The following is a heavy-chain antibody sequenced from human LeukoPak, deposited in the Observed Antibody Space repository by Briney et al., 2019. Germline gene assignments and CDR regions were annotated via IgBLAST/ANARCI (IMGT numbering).Heavy chain of an antibody. J-gene: IGHJ3*02. Sequence: PSQTLSLTCTVSGGSISSGGYYWSWIRQHPGKGLEWIGYIYYSGSTYYNPSLKSRVTISVDTSKNQFSLKLSSVTAADTAVYYCASYSSSSPDADAFDIWGQGTMVTVSS. D-gene: IGHD6-6*01. V-gene: IGHV4-31*03. CDR1: GGSISSGGYY. CDR3: ASYSSSSPDADAFDI. CDR2: IYYSGST.